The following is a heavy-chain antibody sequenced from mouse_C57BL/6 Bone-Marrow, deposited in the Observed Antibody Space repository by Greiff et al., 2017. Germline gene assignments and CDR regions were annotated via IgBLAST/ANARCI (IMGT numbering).Heavy chain of an antibody. CDR1: GYSITSGYY. V-gene: IGHV3-6*01. Sequence: DVKLQESGPGLVKPSQSLSLTCSVTGYSITSGYYWNWIRQFPGNKLEWMGYISYDGSNNYNPSLKNRISITRDTSKNQFFLTLNSVTTEDTATYYCARGLLAWFAYWGQGTLVTVSA. CDR2: ISYDGSN. J-gene: IGHJ3*01. CDR3: ARGLLAWFAY.